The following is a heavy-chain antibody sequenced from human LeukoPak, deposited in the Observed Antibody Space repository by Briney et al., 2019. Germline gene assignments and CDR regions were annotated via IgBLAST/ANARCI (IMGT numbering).Heavy chain of an antibody. J-gene: IGHJ4*02. CDR2: VSNAGSSA. CDR3: TRVGYIDEGIDY. V-gene: IGHV3-23*01. CDR1: GFTFSSHA. D-gene: IGHD5-24*01. Sequence: GGSLRLSCAASGFTFSSHAMSWVRQAPGKGLDWVSGVSNAGSSAYYADSVKGRFTISRDNSRDTLYLQMNSLRAEDTAIYYCTRVGYIDEGIDYWGQGTLVTVSS.